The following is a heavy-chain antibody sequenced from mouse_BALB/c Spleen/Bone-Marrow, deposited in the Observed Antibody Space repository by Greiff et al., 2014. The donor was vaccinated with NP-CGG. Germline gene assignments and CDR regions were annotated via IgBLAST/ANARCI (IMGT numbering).Heavy chain of an antibody. D-gene: IGHD2-10*02. Sequence: VQLVESGAGLVKPGASVKLSCKASGYTFTEYIIHWVKQRSGQGLEWIGWFYPGSGSIKYNEKFKDKTTLTADKSSSTVYMELSRLTSEDSAVYFCARHESYGNYLYFDAWGAGTTVTVSS. J-gene: IGHJ1*01. V-gene: IGHV1-62-2*01. CDR3: ARHESYGNYLYFDA. CDR2: FYPGSGSI. CDR1: GYTFTEYI.